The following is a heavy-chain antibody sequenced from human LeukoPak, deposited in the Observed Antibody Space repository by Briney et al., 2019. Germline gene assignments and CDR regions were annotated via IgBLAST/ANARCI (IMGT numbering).Heavy chain of an antibody. CDR3: ARGDGDYAGGYFDL. D-gene: IGHD4-17*01. V-gene: IGHV3-74*01. Sequence: HTGGSLRLSCAASGFTFSSYWMHWVRQAPGKGLVWVSRINSDGSSTSYADSVKGRFTISRDNAKNTLYLQMNSLRAEDTAVYYCARGDGDYAGGYFDLWGRGTLVTVSS. J-gene: IGHJ2*01. CDR1: GFTFSSYW. CDR2: INSDGSST.